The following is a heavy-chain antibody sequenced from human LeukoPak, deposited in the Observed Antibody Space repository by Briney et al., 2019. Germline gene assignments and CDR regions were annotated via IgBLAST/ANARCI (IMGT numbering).Heavy chain of an antibody. CDR2: ISSSSSYI. CDR1: GFTFSSYS. V-gene: IGHV3-21*01. D-gene: IGHD7-27*01. J-gene: IGHJ4*02. Sequence: GGSLRLSCAASGFTFSSYSMNWVRQAPGKGLEWVSSISSSSSYIYYADSVKGRFTISRDNAKNSLYLQMNSLRVEETAVYYCARELGISAGLDYWGQGTPVTVSS. CDR3: ARELGISAGLDY.